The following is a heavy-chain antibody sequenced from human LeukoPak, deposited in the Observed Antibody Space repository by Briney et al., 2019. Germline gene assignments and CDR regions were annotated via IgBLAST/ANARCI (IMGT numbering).Heavy chain of an antibody. J-gene: IGHJ5*02. V-gene: IGHV3-30*04. CDR1: GFTFSSYA. CDR2: ISYDGSNK. D-gene: IGHD3-10*01. CDR3: ARNDYYGSGSYYP. Sequence: GGSLRLSCAASGFTFSSYAMHWVRQAPGKGLEWVAVISYDGSNKYYADSVKGRFTISRDNSKNTLYLQMSSLRAEDTAVYYCARNDYYGSGSYYPWGQGTLVTVSS.